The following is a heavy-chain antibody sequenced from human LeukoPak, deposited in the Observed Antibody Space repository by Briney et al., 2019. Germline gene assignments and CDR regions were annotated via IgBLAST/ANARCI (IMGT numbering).Heavy chain of an antibody. D-gene: IGHD3-3*01. CDR2: INPNSDYT. Sequence: ASVKVTCKASGYTFTYYYMHWVRQAPGQGRAWMGWINPNSDYTNYAQKFQGRVTMARDTSISTAYMELSRLRSDDTAVYYCARPLSYDFWSGIYAFDIWGQGTMVTVSS. CDR1: GYTFTYYY. V-gene: IGHV1-2*02. CDR3: ARPLSYDFWSGIYAFDI. J-gene: IGHJ3*02.